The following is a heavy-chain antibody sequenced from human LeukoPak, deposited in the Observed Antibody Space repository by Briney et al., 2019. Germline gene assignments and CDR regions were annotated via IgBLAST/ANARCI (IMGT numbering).Heavy chain of an antibody. J-gene: IGHJ4*02. CDR2: ISGSGGST. Sequence: GGSLRLSCAASGFTFSSYAMSWVRQAPGKGLEWVSAISGSGGSTYYADSVKGRFTISRDNSKNTLYLQMTSLRAEDTAVYYCAKDRRAGLWELFYYWGQGTLVTVSS. CDR3: AKDRRAGLWELFYY. D-gene: IGHD3-10*01. V-gene: IGHV3-23*01. CDR1: GFTFSSYA.